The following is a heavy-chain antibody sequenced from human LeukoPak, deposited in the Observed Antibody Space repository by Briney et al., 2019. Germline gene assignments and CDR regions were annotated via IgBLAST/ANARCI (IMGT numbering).Heavy chain of an antibody. D-gene: IGHD6-13*01. Sequence: PGRSLRLSCAASGFTFSSYSMNWVRQAPGKGLEWVSSISGSSSYIYYADSVKGRFTISRDNAKNSLYLQMNSLRAEDTAVYYCARGIAAAGSLDYWGQGTLVTVSS. J-gene: IGHJ4*02. V-gene: IGHV3-21*01. CDR1: GFTFSSYS. CDR3: ARGIAAAGSLDY. CDR2: ISGSSSYI.